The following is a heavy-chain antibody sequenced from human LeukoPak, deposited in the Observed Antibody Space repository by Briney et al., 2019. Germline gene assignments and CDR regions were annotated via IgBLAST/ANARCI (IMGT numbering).Heavy chain of an antibody. D-gene: IGHD3-9*01. J-gene: IGHJ6*02. CDR2: INHSGST. CDR3: ARGILRYFDWLSGYGMDV. Sequence: PSETLSLTCAVYGGSFSGYYWSWIRQPPGKGLEWIGEINHSGSTNYNPSLKSRVTISVDTSKNQFSLKLSSVTAADTAVYYCARGILRYFDWLSGYGMDVWVQGTTVTVS. V-gene: IGHV4-34*01. CDR1: GGSFSGYY.